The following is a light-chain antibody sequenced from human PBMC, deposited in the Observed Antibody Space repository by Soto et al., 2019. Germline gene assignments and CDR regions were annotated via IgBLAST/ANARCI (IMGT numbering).Light chain of an antibody. J-gene: IGKJ2*01. Sequence: DIQMTQSPSTLSASVGDRVTITCRASQSISSWLAWYQQKPGKAPKLLIYDASSLESGVPSRFSGSVSGTEFTLTISSLQPDDFATYYCQQYNSYSGTFGQGTKLEIK. V-gene: IGKV1-5*01. CDR2: DAS. CDR3: QQYNSYSGT. CDR1: QSISSW.